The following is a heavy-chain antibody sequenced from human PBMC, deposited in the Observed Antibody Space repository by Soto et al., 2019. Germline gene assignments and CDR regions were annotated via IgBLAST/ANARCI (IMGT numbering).Heavy chain of an antibody. V-gene: IGHV1-69*13. D-gene: IGHD6-6*01. J-gene: IGHJ6*02. CDR1: GGTFSSYA. CDR2: IIPIFGTA. Sequence: SVKVSCKASGGTFSSYAISWVRQAPGQGLEWMGGIIPIFGTANYAQKFQGRVTITADESTSTAYMELSSLRSEDTAVYYCARGIAARLYGYYYCGMDVWGQGTTVTVSS. CDR3: ARGIAARLYGYYYCGMDV.